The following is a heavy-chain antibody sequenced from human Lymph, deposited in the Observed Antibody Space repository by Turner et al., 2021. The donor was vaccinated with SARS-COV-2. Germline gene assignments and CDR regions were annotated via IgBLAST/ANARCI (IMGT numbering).Heavy chain of an antibody. CDR1: GLTVSSNY. CDR2: NYSGGST. Sequence: EVKLVESGGGLVQPGGSLRLACAASGLTVSSNYMNWVRQAPGKGLEWDSVNYSGGSTFYADSVKGRFTISRDNSKNTLYLQMHSLRAEDTAVYDCARDFREGAFDIWGQGTMVTISS. V-gene: IGHV3-66*01. CDR3: ARDFREGAFDI. J-gene: IGHJ3*02. D-gene: IGHD3-10*01.